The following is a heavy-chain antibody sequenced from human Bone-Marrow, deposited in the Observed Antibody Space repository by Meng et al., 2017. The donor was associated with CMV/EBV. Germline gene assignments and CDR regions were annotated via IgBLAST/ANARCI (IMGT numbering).Heavy chain of an antibody. CDR2: IIPIFGTP. V-gene: IGHV1-69*05. D-gene: IGHD2-2*01. Sequence: SVKVSCKASGGTFSSYAISWVRQAPGQGLEWMGGIIPIFGTPNYAQKFQGRVTITTDESTSTAYMELSSLRSEDTAVYYCAKDQVAPAAPPNYYYYYGMDVWGQGTTVTVSS. CDR1: GGTFSSYA. CDR3: AKDQVAPAAPPNYYYYYGMDV. J-gene: IGHJ6*02.